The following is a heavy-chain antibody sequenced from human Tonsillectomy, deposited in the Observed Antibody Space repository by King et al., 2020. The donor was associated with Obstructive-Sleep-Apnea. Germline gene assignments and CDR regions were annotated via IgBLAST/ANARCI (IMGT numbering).Heavy chain of an antibody. CDR1: GFTVSSNY. Sequence: QLVQSGGGLVQAGGSLRLSCTASGFTVSSNYMSWVRQAPGKGLEWVSVIYSGGSTYYADSGKGRFTISRHNSKNTVYLQMNSLRTEDTAVYFCARGSGNDYDSSGYYYPFDYWGQGTLVTVSS. CDR3: ARGSGNDYDSSGYYYPFDY. D-gene: IGHD3-22*01. V-gene: IGHV3-53*04. CDR2: IYSGGST. J-gene: IGHJ4*02.